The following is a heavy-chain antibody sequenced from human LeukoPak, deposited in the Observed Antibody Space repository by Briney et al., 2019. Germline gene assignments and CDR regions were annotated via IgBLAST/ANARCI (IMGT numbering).Heavy chain of an antibody. CDR1: GFTFSSYA. Sequence: GGSLRLSCAASGFTFSSYAMSWVRQAPGKGLEWVSGSGSGGSTYYADSVKGRFTISRDNSKNTLYLQMNSLRAEDTAVYYCARISTSSPSDHWGQGTLVTVSS. D-gene: IGHD2/OR15-2a*01. CDR2: SGSGGST. CDR3: ARISTSSPSDH. V-gene: IGHV3-23*01. J-gene: IGHJ4*02.